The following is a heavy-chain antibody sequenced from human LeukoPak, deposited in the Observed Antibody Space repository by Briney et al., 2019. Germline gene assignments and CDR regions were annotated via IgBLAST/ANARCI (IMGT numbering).Heavy chain of an antibody. D-gene: IGHD6-13*01. V-gene: IGHV2-5*02. CDR3: AHTPPYSSSWTYFDY. CDR2: IYWDDDK. Sequence: SGPTLVYPPRTLTLTCTFSGFSLSTRGVGVGWIRQPPGKALEWLSLIYWDDDKRYSPSLKSRLTITKDTSKNQVVLTMTNMDPVDTATYYCAHTPPYSSSWTYFDYWGQGTLVTVSS. CDR1: GFSLSTRGVG. J-gene: IGHJ4*02.